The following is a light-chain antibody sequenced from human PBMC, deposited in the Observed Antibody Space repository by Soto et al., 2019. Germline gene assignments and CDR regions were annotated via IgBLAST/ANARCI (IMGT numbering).Light chain of an antibody. CDR3: QTWDTGIRV. CDR2: LNSDGSH. J-gene: IGLJ3*02. CDR1: SGHSSYA. V-gene: IGLV4-69*01. Sequence: QPVLTQSPSASASLGASVNLTCTLSSGHSSYAIAWHQQQPEKGPRYLMKLNSDGSHRKGDGIPDRFSGSSSGAERYLTISSLQSEDEADYYCQTWDTGIRVFGGGTKLTVL.